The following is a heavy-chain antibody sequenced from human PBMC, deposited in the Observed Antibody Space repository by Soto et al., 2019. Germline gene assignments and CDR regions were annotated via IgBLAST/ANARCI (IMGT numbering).Heavy chain of an antibody. CDR1: GFTFSSYW. Sequence: GGSLRLSCSASGFTFSSYWMSWVRQAPGKGLEWVANIKQDGSEKYYVDSVKGRFTISRDNAKNSLYLQMNSLRAEDTAVYYCAREAKWELLTFDYWGQGTLVTVSS. D-gene: IGHD1-26*01. J-gene: IGHJ4*02. CDR3: AREAKWELLTFDY. V-gene: IGHV3-7*01. CDR2: IKQDGSEK.